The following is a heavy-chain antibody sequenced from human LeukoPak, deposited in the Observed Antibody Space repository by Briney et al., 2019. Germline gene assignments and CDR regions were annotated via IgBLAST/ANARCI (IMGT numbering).Heavy chain of an antibody. CDR3: ARLGMGATRAFDI. D-gene: IGHD1-26*01. CDR1: GGSISSYY. Sequence: PSETLSLTCTVSGGSISSYYWSWIRQPPGKGLEWIGYIYYSGSTNYNPSLKSRVTISVDTSKNQFSLKLSSVTAADTAVYYCARLGMGATRAFDIWGQGTMVTVSS. CDR2: IYYSGST. J-gene: IGHJ3*02. V-gene: IGHV4-59*08.